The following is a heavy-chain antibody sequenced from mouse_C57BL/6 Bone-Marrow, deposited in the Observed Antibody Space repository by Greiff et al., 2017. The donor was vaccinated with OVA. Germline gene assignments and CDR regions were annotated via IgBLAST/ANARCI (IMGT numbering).Heavy chain of an antibody. CDR1: GYSITSGYY. D-gene: IGHD2-4*01. CDR3: ARGVYDYEFDY. V-gene: IGHV3-6*01. CDR2: ISYDGSN. Sequence: EVQLQESGPGLVKPSQSLSLTCSVTGYSITSGYYWNWIRQFPGNKLEWMGYISYDGSNNYNPSLKNRISITRDTSKNQFFLKLNSVTTEDTATYYCARGVYDYEFDYWGQGTTLTVSS. J-gene: IGHJ2*01.